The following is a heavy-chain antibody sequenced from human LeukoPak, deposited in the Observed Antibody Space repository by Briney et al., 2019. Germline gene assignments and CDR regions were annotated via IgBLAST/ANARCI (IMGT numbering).Heavy chain of an antibody. V-gene: IGHV1-18*01. D-gene: IGHD3-10*01. Sequence: RASVKVSCKASGYTFTSYGISGVRHAPGRGLEWMGWISAYNGNTNYAQKLQGRVTMTTDTSTSTAYMELRSLRSDDTAVYYCARVWVYYSDYWGQGTLVTVSS. CDR2: ISAYNGNT. CDR1: GYTFTSYG. CDR3: ARVWVYYSDY. J-gene: IGHJ4*02.